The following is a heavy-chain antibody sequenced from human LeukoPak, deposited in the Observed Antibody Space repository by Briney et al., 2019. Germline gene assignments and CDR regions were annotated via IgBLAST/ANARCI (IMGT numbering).Heavy chain of an antibody. CDR3: AKDLWSGYSYGYLDY. CDR2: IWYDGSNK. V-gene: IGHV3-33*06. CDR1: GFTFSSYG. J-gene: IGHJ4*02. D-gene: IGHD5-18*01. Sequence: PGGSLRLSCAASGFTFSSYGMHWVRQAPGKGLEWEAVIWYDGSNKYYADSVKGRFTISRDNSKNTLYLQMNSLRAEDTAVYYCAKDLWSGYSYGYLDYWDQGTLVTVSS.